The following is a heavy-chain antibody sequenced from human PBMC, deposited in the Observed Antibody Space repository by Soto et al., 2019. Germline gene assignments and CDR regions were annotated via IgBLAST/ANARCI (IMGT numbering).Heavy chain of an antibody. CDR1: GGSISSYY. CDR3: AGNELLVAATGWFDP. CDR2: IYYSGST. V-gene: IGHV4-59*01. D-gene: IGHD2-15*01. J-gene: IGHJ5*02. Sequence: SETLSLTCTVSGGSISSYYWSWIRQPPGKGLEWIGYIYYSGSTNYNPSLKSRVTISVYTSKNQFSLKLSSVTAADTAVYYCAGNELLVAATGWFDPWGQGTLVTVS.